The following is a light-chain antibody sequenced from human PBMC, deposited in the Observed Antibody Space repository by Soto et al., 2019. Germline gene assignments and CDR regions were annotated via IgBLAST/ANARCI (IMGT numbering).Light chain of an antibody. CDR1: QSVTSSY. Sequence: IVLTQSPGTLSLSPGERATLSCRASQSVTSSYLAWYQHKPGQAPRLLFYGASSRATGIPDRFSGSGSGTDFTLTISRLEPEDFAVYYCQQYSDFPTFGQGTRLEIK. V-gene: IGKV3-20*01. CDR2: GAS. J-gene: IGKJ5*01. CDR3: QQYSDFPT.